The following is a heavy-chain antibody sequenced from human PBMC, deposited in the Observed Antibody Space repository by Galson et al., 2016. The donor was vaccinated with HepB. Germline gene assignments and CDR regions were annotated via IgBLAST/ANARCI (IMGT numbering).Heavy chain of an antibody. CDR3: ARVKWLRSPFDM. V-gene: IGHV1-46*03. J-gene: IGHJ3*02. Sequence: SVKVSCKASGYSFTGYYMHRVRQAPGQGLEWMGMINPSGGSTTYTQKFLGRVTMTRDMSTSTVYMELRSLRSEDTAVYYCARVKWLRSPFDMWGQGTMATVSS. D-gene: IGHD5-12*01. CDR1: GYSFTGYY. CDR2: INPSGGST.